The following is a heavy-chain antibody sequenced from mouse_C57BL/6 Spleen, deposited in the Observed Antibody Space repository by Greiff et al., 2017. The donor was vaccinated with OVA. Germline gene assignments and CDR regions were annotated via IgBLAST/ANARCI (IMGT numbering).Heavy chain of an antibody. D-gene: IGHD1-1*01. V-gene: IGHV3-6*01. CDR3: AKLLKGYFDV. CDR2: ISYDGSN. J-gene: IGHJ1*03. CDR1: GYSITSGYY. Sequence: EVQLQQSGPGLVKPSQSLSLTCSVTGYSITSGYYWNWLRQFPGNKLEWMVYISYDGSNNYNPPIKNRISITRDTSKNQFFLKLNSVTTEDTATYYCAKLLKGYFDVWGTGTTVTVSS.